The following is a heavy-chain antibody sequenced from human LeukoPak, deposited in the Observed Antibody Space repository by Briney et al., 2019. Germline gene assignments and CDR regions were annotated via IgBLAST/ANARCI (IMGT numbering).Heavy chain of an antibody. CDR3: ARQVRAPGFFDY. CDR1: GGSISSYY. CDR2: IYYSGST. J-gene: IGHJ4*02. V-gene: IGHV4-59*08. Sequence: SETLSLTCTVSGGSISSYYWSWIRQPPGKGLEWIGYIYYSGSTNYNPSLKSRVTISVDTSKNQFSLKLSSVTAADTAVYYCARQVRAPGFFDYWGQGTLVTVSS. D-gene: IGHD4/OR15-4a*01.